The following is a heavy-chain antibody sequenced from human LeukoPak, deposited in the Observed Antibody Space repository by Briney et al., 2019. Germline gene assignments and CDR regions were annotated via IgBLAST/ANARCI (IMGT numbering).Heavy chain of an antibody. J-gene: IGHJ3*02. CDR1: GYTFTGYY. CDR2: INPNSGGT. V-gene: IGHV1-2*02. D-gene: IGHD7-27*01. Sequence: ASVKVSCKTSGYTFTGYYIHWVRQTPGQGLEWMGWINPNSGGTNYAQKLQSSVTMTMDTSISTAYMELSRLRSDDTAVYYCARDLGAFDIWGQGTMVTVSS. CDR3: ARDLGAFDI.